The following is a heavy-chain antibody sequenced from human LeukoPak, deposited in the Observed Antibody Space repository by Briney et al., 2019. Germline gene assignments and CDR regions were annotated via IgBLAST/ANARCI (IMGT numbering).Heavy chain of an antibody. CDR3: LRDHASSSYPGNYYFDY. J-gene: IGHJ4*02. CDR1: GFTFSSHD. Sequence: PGRSLRLSCEVSGFTFSSHDVHWVRQAPGKGLEWVAVISYVGDNQYYADSVKGRFTISRDNSKNTLYLQMNSLRPEDTAIYYCLRDHASSSYPGNYYFDYWSQGTLVTVSS. D-gene: IGHD3-22*01. V-gene: IGHV3-30*04. CDR2: ISYVGDNQ.